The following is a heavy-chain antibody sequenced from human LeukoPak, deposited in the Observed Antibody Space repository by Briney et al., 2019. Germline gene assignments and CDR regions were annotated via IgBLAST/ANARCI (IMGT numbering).Heavy chain of an antibody. CDR3: TSGYCSGTCCLLDD. J-gene: IGHJ4*02. CDR2: IYYTGST. V-gene: IGHV4-59*01. Sequence: SETLSLTCTVSGNSISTYCWSWIRQPPGKGLEWIGYIYYTGSTNYNPSLKSRGTISADTSKNQFSLKLTSVTAADTAVYYCTSGYCSGTCCLLDDWGQGILVTVSS. CDR1: GNSISTYC. D-gene: IGHD2-2*01.